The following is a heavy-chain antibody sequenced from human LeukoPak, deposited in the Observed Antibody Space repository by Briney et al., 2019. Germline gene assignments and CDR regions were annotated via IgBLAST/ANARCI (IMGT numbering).Heavy chain of an antibody. CDR1: VGTFISYA. CDR2: IIPIFGTA. J-gene: IGHJ4*02. CDR3: ARDSGPYSSSLFDY. Sequence: SVKVSCKASVGTFISYAISWVRQAPGQGLEWMGSIIPIFGTANYAQKFQFSITITTDESTSTAYMELGSLRSEDTAVYYCARDSGPYSSSLFDYWGQGTLVTVSS. V-gene: IGHV1-69*05. D-gene: IGHD6-13*01.